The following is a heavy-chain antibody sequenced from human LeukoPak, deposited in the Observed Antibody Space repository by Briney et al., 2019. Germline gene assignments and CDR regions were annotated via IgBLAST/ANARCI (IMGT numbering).Heavy chain of an antibody. Sequence: PSGTLSVTCTVSGGSISSYYWSWIRQPPGKRLEWIVYIYTSGSTNYNPSLKSPVTISVDTSKIQFSLKLSSVTAADTALYYCARQRYYDFWSGYYFDYWGQGTLVTVSS. V-gene: IGHV4-4*09. D-gene: IGHD3-3*01. CDR2: IYTSGST. CDR3: ARQRYYDFWSGYYFDY. CDR1: GGSISSYY. J-gene: IGHJ4*02.